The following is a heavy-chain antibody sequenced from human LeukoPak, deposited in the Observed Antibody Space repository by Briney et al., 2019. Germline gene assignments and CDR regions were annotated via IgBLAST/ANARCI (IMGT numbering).Heavy chain of an antibody. CDR2: IYYSGST. CDR1: GGSISSGGYY. Sequence: PSETLSLTCTVSGGSISSGGYYWSWIRQHPGKGLEWIGYIYYSGSTYYNPSLKSRVAISVDTSKNQFSLKLSSVTAADTAVYYCAGDPVGARGYFDYWGQGTLVTVSS. J-gene: IGHJ4*02. CDR3: AGDPVGARGYFDY. D-gene: IGHD1-26*01. V-gene: IGHV4-31*03.